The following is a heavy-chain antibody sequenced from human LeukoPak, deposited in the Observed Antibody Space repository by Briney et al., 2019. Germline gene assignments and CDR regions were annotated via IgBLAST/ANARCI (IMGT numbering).Heavy chain of an antibody. CDR2: ISAYNGNT. Sequence: ASVKVSCKASGYTFTSYGISWVRQAPGQGLEWMGWISAYNGNTNYAQKLQGRVTMTTDTSTSTAYMELRSLGSDDTAVYYCARAASKHIVVVPTYWGQGTLVTVSS. J-gene: IGHJ4*02. CDR1: GYTFTSYG. V-gene: IGHV1-18*01. CDR3: ARAASKHIVVVPTY. D-gene: IGHD2-21*01.